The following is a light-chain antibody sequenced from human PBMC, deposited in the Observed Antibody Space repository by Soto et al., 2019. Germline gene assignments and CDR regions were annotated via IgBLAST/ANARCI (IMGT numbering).Light chain of an antibody. CDR2: AAA. J-gene: IGKJ4*01. CDR1: QGISSY. V-gene: IGKV1-8*01. CDR3: QQYYSYSPT. Sequence: AIRMTQSPSSFSASTGDRVTITCRASQGISSYLVWYQQKPGKAPKLLIYAAATLQSRVPSRFSGRGSGTDFTLTISCLHSEDFATYYCQQYYSYSPTFGGGTKVEIK.